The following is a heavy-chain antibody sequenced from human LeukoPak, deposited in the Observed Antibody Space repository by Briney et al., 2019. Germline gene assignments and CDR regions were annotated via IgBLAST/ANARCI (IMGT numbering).Heavy chain of an antibody. Sequence: SETLSLTCTVSGGSISSSSYYWGWIRQPPGKGLEWIGSIYYSGSTYYNPSLKSRVTISVDTSKNQFSLKLSSVTAADTAVYYCARAGVQLWFHHFDYWGQGTLVTVSS. J-gene: IGHJ4*02. D-gene: IGHD5-18*01. V-gene: IGHV4-39*07. CDR2: IYYSGST. CDR1: GGSISSSSYY. CDR3: ARAGVQLWFHHFDY.